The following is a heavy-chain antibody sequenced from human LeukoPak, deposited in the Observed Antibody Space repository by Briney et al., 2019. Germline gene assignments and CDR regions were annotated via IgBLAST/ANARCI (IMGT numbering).Heavy chain of an antibody. V-gene: IGHV3-23*01. J-gene: IGHJ2*01. CDR1: GFTFSSYA. Sequence: GGSLRLSCAASGFTFSSYAMSWGRQAPGKGLEWVSGISGSGGGTLYADSVKGRFTISRDNSKKTVYLQMNSLRAEDTAVYYCAKDRVAHFFYWYFDLWGRGTLVTVSS. CDR3: AKDRVAHFFYWYFDL. D-gene: IGHD5-12*01. CDR2: ISGSGGGT.